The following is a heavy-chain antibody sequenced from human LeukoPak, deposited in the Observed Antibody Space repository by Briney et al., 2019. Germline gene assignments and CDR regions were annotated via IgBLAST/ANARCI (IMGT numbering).Heavy chain of an antibody. CDR2: ISSSGSTI. J-gene: IGHJ4*02. CDR3: ARDHSREYYYDSSGYYGILDY. D-gene: IGHD3-22*01. Sequence: GGSLRLSCAASGFTFSDYYMSWIRQAPGKGLEWVSYISSSGSTIYYADSVKGRFTISRDNAKNSLYLQMNSLRAKDTAVYYCARDHSREYYYDSSGYYGILDYWGQGTLVTVSS. CDR1: GFTFSDYY. V-gene: IGHV3-11*04.